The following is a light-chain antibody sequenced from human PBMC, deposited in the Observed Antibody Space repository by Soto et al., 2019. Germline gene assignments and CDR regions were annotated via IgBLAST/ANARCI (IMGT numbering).Light chain of an antibody. J-gene: IGKJ5*01. CDR2: DAS. V-gene: IGKV3-11*01. Sequence: EIVLTQSPATLSLSPGERATLSCRASQSVSSYLAWYQQKPGQAPTLLIYDASNRATGIPARFSGSGSGTDFTLTISSLEPEDFAVYYCHQCINFGQGTRLEIK. CDR1: QSVSSY. CDR3: HQCIN.